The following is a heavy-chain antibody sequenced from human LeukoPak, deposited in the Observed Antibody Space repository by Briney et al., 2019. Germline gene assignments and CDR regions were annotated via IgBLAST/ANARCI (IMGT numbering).Heavy chain of an antibody. CDR1: GFTFSSYA. V-gene: IGHV3-23*01. J-gene: IGHJ4*02. D-gene: IGHD6-13*01. Sequence: GGSLRLSCAASGFTFSSYAMSWVRQAPWKGLEWVSAISGSGGSTYYADSVKGRFTISRDNSKNTLYLQMNSLRAEDTAVYYCAKGSRLAAAVGGYFDYWGQGTLVTVSS. CDR3: AKGSRLAAAVGGYFDY. CDR2: ISGSGGST.